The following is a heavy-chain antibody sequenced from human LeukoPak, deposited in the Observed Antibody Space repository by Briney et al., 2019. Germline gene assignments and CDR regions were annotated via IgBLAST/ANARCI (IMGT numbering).Heavy chain of an antibody. J-gene: IGHJ4*02. Sequence: PGGSLRLSCAASGITISRFWMHWVRQAPGKGLVWVSRVSGDGSTTNYADSVKGRFTISRDTAKNTLYLQMNSLRAEDTAVYYCTMYTGGWDWGQGTLVTVSS. CDR2: VSGDGSTT. CDR3: TMYTGGWD. V-gene: IGHV3-74*01. CDR1: GITISRFW. D-gene: IGHD6-19*01.